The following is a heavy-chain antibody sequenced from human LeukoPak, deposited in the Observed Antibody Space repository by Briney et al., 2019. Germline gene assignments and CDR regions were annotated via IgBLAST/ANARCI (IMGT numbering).Heavy chain of an antibody. J-gene: IGHJ6*02. Sequence: GASVKVSCKASGYTFTDYYLHWVRQAPGQGLEWMGWINPNSGATNYAQKFQGRVTMTRDTSISTAYMELHRLRSDDTAVYYCARVPRGSEWLVRGYYYYGMDVWGQGTTVTVSS. V-gene: IGHV1-2*02. CDR1: GYTFTDYY. D-gene: IGHD6-19*01. CDR2: INPNSGAT. CDR3: ARVPRGSEWLVRGYYYYGMDV.